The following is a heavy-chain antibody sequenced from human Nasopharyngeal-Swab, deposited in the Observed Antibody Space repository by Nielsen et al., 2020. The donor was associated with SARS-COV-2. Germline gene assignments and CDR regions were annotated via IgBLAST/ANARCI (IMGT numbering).Heavy chain of an antibody. J-gene: IGHJ5*02. D-gene: IGHD2-15*01. CDR2: ISGSGGST. V-gene: IGHV3-23*01. Sequence: GESLKISCAASGFTFSSYAMSWVRQAPGKGLEWVSAISGSGGSTCYADSVKGRFTISRDNSKNTLYLQMNSLRAEDTAVYYCAKALGYCSGGSCPNWFDPWGQGTLVTVSS. CDR1: GFTFSSYA. CDR3: AKALGYCSGGSCPNWFDP.